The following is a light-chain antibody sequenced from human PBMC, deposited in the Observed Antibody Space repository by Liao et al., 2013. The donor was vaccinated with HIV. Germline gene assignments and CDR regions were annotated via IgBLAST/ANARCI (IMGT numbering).Light chain of an antibody. Sequence: SYELTQPPSVSVAPGQTATITCGGNNIGSKSVHWYRQKPGQAPALVIHYDTDRPSGIPDRISGSNSGNTATLTISRVEAGDEADYYCQVWDSFSTFVFGSGTQVTVL. J-gene: IGLJ1*01. CDR3: QVWDSFSTFV. V-gene: IGLV3-21*01. CDR1: NIGSKS. CDR2: YDT.